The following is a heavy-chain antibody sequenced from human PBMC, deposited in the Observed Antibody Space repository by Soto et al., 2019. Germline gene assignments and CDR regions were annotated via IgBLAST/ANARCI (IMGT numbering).Heavy chain of an antibody. J-gene: IGHJ3*02. CDR3: ARRVDHYDSSRDAKQI. Sequence: PSETLSRTCAVYGGCFSGYYWSWIRQSPGKGLEWIGEINHSGSTSYYPSLKSRVTMSVDTSKNEFSLKLTSVTAADTALYYCARRVDHYDSSRDAKQIWGQGTMVTVSS. CDR2: INHSGST. D-gene: IGHD3-22*01. V-gene: IGHV4-34*01. CDR1: GGCFSGYY.